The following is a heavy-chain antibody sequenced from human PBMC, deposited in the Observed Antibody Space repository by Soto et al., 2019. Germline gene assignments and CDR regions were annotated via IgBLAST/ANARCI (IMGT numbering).Heavy chain of an antibody. CDR2: ITGSGKSA. CDR1: GFTFNTFV. J-gene: IGHJ6*02. Sequence: EVQLLESGGGWVQPGGSLRLSCAASGFTFNTFVMTWVRQVPGEGLEWISSITGSGKSAYYADSVKGRVTISRDNSKNTLYLQISSLGVDDTAVYHCAVHLGENYYTMDVWGQGTTVTVSS. V-gene: IGHV3-23*01. D-gene: IGHD3-10*01. CDR3: AVHLGENYYTMDV.